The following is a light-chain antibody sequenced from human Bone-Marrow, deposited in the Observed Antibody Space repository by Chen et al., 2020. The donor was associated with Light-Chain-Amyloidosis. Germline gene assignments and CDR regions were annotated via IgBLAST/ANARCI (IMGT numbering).Light chain of an antibody. J-gene: IGLJ3*02. CDR3: PVWDRSSDRPV. CDR1: NIGTTS. Sequence: SYVLTQPSSVSVAPGQTATIACGGNNIGTTSVHWYQPTPGPAPLLIVYDDSDRPAGIPERLSGSTSGNTATMTISRVAAGDAADYYCPVWDRSSDRPVFGGGTKLTVL. V-gene: IGLV3-21*02. CDR2: DDS.